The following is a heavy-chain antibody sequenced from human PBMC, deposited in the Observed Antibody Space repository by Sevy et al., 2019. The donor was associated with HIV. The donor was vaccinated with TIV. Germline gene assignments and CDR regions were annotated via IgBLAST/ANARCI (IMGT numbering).Heavy chain of an antibody. CDR3: ARVHYYDSSGYYYRSYDAFDI. CDR1: GFTFSSYS. J-gene: IGHJ3*02. CDR2: ISSSSSYI. Sequence: GGSLRLSCAASGFTFSSYSMNWVRQAPGKGLGWVSSISSSSSYIYYADSVKGRFTISRDNAKNSLYLQMNSLRAEDTAVYYCARVHYYDSSGYYYRSYDAFDIWGQGTMVTVSS. D-gene: IGHD3-22*01. V-gene: IGHV3-21*01.